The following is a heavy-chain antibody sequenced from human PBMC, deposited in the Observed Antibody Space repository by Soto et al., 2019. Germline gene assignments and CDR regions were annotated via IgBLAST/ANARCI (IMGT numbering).Heavy chain of an antibody. Sequence: PSETLSLTSSVSVNSISNYYWNGIRQSPGKGLEWIGYIYYSGSTNYNPSLKSRVTISVDTSKNQFSLKLSSVTAADTAVYYCARDRAVRGSYYGMDVWGQGTTVT. CDR1: VNSISNYY. CDR3: ARDRAVRGSYYGMDV. CDR2: IYYSGST. V-gene: IGHV4-59*12. J-gene: IGHJ6*02. D-gene: IGHD3-10*01.